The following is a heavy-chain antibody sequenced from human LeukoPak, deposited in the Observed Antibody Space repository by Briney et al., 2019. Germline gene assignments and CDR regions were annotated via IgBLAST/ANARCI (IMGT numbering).Heavy chain of an antibody. D-gene: IGHD3-9*01. V-gene: IGHV3-23*01. CDR3: ACGTLTGTYYFDY. J-gene: IGHJ4*01. CDR2: ISSSEDYT. CDR1: GFTFSNHA. Sequence: GGSLRLSCAGSGFTFSNHAMSWVRQAPGKGQQWVSTISSSEDYTYYADSMRGRFTVSRDNSKSTLYLQMNSLRGEDTAVYYCACGTLTGTYYFDYWGHGTLVTVSS.